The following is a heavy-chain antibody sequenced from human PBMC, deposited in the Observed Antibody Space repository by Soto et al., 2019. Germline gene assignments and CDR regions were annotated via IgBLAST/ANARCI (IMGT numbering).Heavy chain of an antibody. J-gene: IGHJ3*02. D-gene: IGHD3-10*01. CDR3: ATSRRSLLWFGDYAFDI. CDR1: GFTFSSYA. Sequence: GGSLRLSCAASGFTFSSYAMSWVRQAPGKGLEWVSAISGSGGSTYYADSVKGRFTISRDNSKNTLYLQMNSLRAEDTAVYYCATSRRSLLWFGDYAFDIWGQGTMVTVSS. V-gene: IGHV3-23*01. CDR2: ISGSGGST.